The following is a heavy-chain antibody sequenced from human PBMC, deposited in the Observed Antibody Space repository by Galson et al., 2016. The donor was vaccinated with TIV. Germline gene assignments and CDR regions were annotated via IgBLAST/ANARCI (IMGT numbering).Heavy chain of an antibody. CDR3: ARGRGYYFGSGSSYFDY. CDR1: GGTLTSYA. J-gene: IGHJ4*02. CDR2: IIPLSHTP. D-gene: IGHD3-10*01. Sequence: SVKVSCKASGGTLTSYAINWVRQAPGQGLEWMGGIIPLSHTPSYAQKYHDRVTIVADKSTGTVYMELRSLRSEDTAVYYCARGRGYYFGSGSSYFDYWGQGSLATVSS. V-gene: IGHV1-69*06.